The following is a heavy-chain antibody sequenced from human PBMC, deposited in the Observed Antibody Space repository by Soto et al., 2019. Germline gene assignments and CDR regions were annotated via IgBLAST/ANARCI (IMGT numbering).Heavy chain of an antibody. CDR2: INPNDGGT. D-gene: IGHD1-26*01. Sequence: ASVKVSCKASGYTFTAYYIHWVRQAPGQGLEWMGWINPNDGGTNYAQDFQDRVTMTSDTSITTAYMELSRLTSDDTAVYFCERDTYSGSYVHWGQGAMVTVSS. V-gene: IGHV1-2*02. CDR1: GYTFTAYY. J-gene: IGHJ4*02. CDR3: ERDTYSGSYVH.